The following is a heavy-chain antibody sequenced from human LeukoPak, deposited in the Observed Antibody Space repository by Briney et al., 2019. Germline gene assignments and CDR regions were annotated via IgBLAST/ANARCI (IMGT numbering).Heavy chain of an antibody. Sequence: GGSLRLSCAASGFTFSSYGMHWVRQAPGKGLEWVAFISYDGSNKYYADSVKGRFTISRDNSKNTLYLQMNSLRAEDTAVYYCAENGYWGQGTLVTVSS. V-gene: IGHV3-30*18. CDR2: ISYDGSNK. CDR3: AENGY. J-gene: IGHJ4*02. CDR1: GFTFSSYG.